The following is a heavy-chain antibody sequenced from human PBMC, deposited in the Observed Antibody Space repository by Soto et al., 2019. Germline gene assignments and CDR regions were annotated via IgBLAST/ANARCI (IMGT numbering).Heavy chain of an antibody. CDR2: INPSGGST. CDR1: GYTFTNYY. D-gene: IGHD5-12*01. CDR3: ARDAQIGSGYSVYDNY. V-gene: IGHV1-46*01. J-gene: IGHJ4*01. Sequence: VKVSCKAAGYTFTNYYIHWVRQAPGQGLEWMGVINPSGGSTTYAQKFQGRVTMTRDTSTSTVYMELTSLRSEDTAVYYCARDAQIGSGYSVYDNYWGQGTLVTVSS.